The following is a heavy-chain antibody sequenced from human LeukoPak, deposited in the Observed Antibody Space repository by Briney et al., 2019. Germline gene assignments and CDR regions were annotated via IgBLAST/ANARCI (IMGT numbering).Heavy chain of an antibody. CDR3: ARGPHYYGSGSYPNWFDP. CDR2: ISSSSSTI. J-gene: IGHJ5*02. Sequence: PGGSLRLSCAASGFTFSSYSMNWVRQAPGKGLEWVSYISSSSSTIYYADSVKGRFTISRDNAKNSLYLQMNSLRAEDTAVYYCARGPHYYGSGSYPNWFDPWGQGTLVTVSS. D-gene: IGHD3-10*01. CDR1: GFTFSSYS. V-gene: IGHV3-48*04.